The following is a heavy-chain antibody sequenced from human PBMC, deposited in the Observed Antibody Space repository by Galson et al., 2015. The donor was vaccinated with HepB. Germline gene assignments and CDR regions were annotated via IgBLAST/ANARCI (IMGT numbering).Heavy chain of an antibody. D-gene: IGHD6-19*01. Sequence: SLRLSCAASGFTFSSYSMNWVRQAPGKGLEWVSSISSSSSYIYYADSVKGRFTISRDNAKNSLYLQMNSLRAEDTAVYYCAREPGIAVAGILYWGQGTLVTVSS. CDR1: GFTFSSYS. CDR3: AREPGIAVAGILY. CDR2: ISSSSSYI. J-gene: IGHJ4*02. V-gene: IGHV3-21*01.